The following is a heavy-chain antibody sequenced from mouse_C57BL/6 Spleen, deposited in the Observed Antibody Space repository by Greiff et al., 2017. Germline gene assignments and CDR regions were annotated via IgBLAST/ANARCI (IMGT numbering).Heavy chain of an antibody. CDR1: GYTFTSSW. V-gene: IGHV1-50*01. CDR3: ARSGPFAY. D-gene: IGHD4-1*01. J-gene: IGHJ3*01. CDR2: IDPSDSYT. Sequence: QVQLKQPGAELVKPGASVKLSCKASGYTFTSSWMQWVKQRPGQGLEWIGEIDPSDSYTNSNQKFKGKATLTVDTSSSTAYMQLSSLTSEDAAVYYCARSGPFAYWGQGTLVTVSA.